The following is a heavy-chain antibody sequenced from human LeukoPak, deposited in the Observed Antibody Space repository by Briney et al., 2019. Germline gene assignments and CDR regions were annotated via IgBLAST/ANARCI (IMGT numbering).Heavy chain of an antibody. Sequence: ASVRVSCKAFGYTFTSNYMHWVRQAPGQGPECMGVISPSGGSTTYAQKFQGRVTMTRDMSTSTVYMELRSLRSEDTAVYYCARDRVISAVSPAFDIWGQGTMVTVSS. CDR1: GYTFTSNY. CDR2: ISPSGGST. D-gene: IGHD3-16*02. CDR3: ARDRVISAVSPAFDI. J-gene: IGHJ3*02. V-gene: IGHV1-46*01.